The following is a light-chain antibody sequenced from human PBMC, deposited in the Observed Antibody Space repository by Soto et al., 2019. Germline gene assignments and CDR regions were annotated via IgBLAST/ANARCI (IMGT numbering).Light chain of an antibody. CDR1: SSDVGDNNY. V-gene: IGLV2-14*01. J-gene: IGLJ1*01. CDR2: DVT. CDR3: SSYTSSSTLDV. Sequence: QSALTQPASVSGSPGQSITISCTGTSSDVGDNNYVSWYQQHPGKAPKLMIYDVTHRPSGISNRFSGSKSGNTASLTISGLQAEDEADYYCSSYTSSSTLDVFGTGTQLTVL.